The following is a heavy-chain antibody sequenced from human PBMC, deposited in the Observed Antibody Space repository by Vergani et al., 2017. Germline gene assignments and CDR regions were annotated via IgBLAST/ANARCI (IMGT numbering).Heavy chain of an antibody. V-gene: IGHV3-30*18. D-gene: IGHD4-23*01. J-gene: IGHJ3*02. CDR3: AKSHATVVTGDI. CDR2: ISYDGSNK. CDR1: GFTFSSYG. Sequence: VQLLESGGGLVQPGGSLRLSCAASGFTFSSYGMHWVRQAPGKGLEWVAVISYDGSNKYYADSVKGRFTISRDNSKNTLYLQMNSLRAEDTAVYYCAKSHATVVTGDIWGQGTMVTVSS.